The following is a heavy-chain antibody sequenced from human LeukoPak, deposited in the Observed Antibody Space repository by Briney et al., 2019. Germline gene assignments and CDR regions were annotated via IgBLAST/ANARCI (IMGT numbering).Heavy chain of an antibody. Sequence: WETLSLTCTVSGGSISSYYGRWIRQPPGEGLEWIGYIYYSVSTNYNPPLKSRFTISEDTPKNQYSLKLSSVTTADTAVYYCARGLYSSSWYYSGYYFDYWGQGTLVTVSS. V-gene: IGHV4-59*01. D-gene: IGHD6-13*01. J-gene: IGHJ4*02. CDR1: GGSISSYY. CDR3: ARGLYSSSWYYSGYYFDY. CDR2: IYYSVST.